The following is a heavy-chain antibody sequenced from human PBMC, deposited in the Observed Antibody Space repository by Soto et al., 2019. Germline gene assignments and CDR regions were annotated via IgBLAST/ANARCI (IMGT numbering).Heavy chain of an antibody. CDR1: GYTFTSYD. V-gene: IGHV1-8*01. D-gene: IGHD3-3*01. Sequence: ASVKVSCKASGYTFTSYDINWVRQATGQGLEWMGWMNPNSGNTGYAQKFQGRVTMTRNTSISTAYMELSSLRSEDTAVYYCARRWNYDFWSGYYTWFDPWGQGTLVTVSS. CDR3: ARRWNYDFWSGYYTWFDP. CDR2: MNPNSGNT. J-gene: IGHJ5*02.